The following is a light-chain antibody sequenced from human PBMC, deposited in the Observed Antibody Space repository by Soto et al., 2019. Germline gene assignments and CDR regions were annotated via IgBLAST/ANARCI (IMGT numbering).Light chain of an antibody. CDR3: HQYGSSRRS. V-gene: IGKV3-20*01. Sequence: ETVLTQSPGTLSLSPGEGVTLSCRASQGVSSNSLAWYQQKPGQAPRLLIYGASTRATGVPDRFSGSGSGTDFTLTISRLEPEDFAVYYCHQYGSSRRSFGQGTKVDIK. CDR2: GAS. CDR1: QGVSSNS. J-gene: IGKJ1*01.